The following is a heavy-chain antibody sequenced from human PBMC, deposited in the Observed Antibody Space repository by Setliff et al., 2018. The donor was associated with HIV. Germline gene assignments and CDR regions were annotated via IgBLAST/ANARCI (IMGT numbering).Heavy chain of an antibody. CDR1: GGFIGTYY. Sequence: SETLSLTCTVSGGFIGTYYWSWIRQSPGKGLEWIGSVYYTGSTNYNPSLESRVTMSVDTSKNQFSLRLMSLTAADTAIYYCARGRVTLNGVAAGHHYMDVWGKGNMVTVSS. CDR2: VYYTGST. CDR3: ARGRVTLNGVAAGHHYMDV. D-gene: IGHD3-3*01. V-gene: IGHV4-59*13. J-gene: IGHJ6*03.